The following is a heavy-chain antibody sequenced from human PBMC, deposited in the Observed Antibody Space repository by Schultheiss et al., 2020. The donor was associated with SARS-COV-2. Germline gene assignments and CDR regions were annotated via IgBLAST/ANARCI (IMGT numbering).Heavy chain of an antibody. Sequence: GGSLRLSCAASGFTFGTYNMHWVRQAPGKGLEFVASIRSSGRDIYYADSMQGRFTVSRDNANNSLYLQMHSLRAEDTAVYYCVRDRDHYDSSGYEFDPWGQGTLVTVSS. J-gene: IGHJ5*02. D-gene: IGHD3-22*01. CDR1: GFTFGTYN. V-gene: IGHV3-21*01. CDR2: IRSSGRDI. CDR3: VRDRDHYDSSGYEFDP.